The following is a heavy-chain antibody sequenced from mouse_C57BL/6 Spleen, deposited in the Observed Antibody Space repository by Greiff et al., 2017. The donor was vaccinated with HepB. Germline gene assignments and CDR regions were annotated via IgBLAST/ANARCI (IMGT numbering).Heavy chain of an antibody. CDR3: AKSYDYDEDYFDY. Sequence: QVQLQQPGAELVKPGASVKMSCKASGYTFTSYWITWVKQRPGQGLEWIGDIYPGSGSTNYNEKFKSKATLTVDTSSRTAYMQLSSLTSEDSAVYYCAKSYDYDEDYFDYWGQGTTLTVSS. V-gene: IGHV1-55*01. CDR2: IYPGSGST. D-gene: IGHD2-4*01. J-gene: IGHJ2*01. CDR1: GYTFTSYW.